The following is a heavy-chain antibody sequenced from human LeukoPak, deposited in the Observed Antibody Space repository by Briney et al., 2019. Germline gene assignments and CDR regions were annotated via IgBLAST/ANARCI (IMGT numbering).Heavy chain of an antibody. D-gene: IGHD6-6*01. CDR3: ARDSRIAARPFFDY. V-gene: IGHV4-30-2*01. Sequence: YHCRSTYYNPSLKSRVTISVDRSQNQFSLKLSSLTAADTAVYYCARDSRIAARPFFDYLGQGTLVTVSS. J-gene: IGHJ4*02. CDR2: YHCRST.